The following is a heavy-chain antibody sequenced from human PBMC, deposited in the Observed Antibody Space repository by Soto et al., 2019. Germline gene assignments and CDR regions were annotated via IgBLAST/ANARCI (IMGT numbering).Heavy chain of an antibody. CDR2: IGTAGDT. D-gene: IGHD3-3*01. J-gene: IGHJ6*02. CDR3: ARATTKLRVNDYGMDV. CDR1: GFTFSSYD. V-gene: IGHV3-13*01. Sequence: GGSLRLSCAASGFTFSSYDMHWVRQATGKGLEWVSAIGTAGDTYYPGSVKGRFTISREKAKNSLYLQMNSLRAGDTAVYYCARATTKLRVNDYGMDVWGQGTTVTVS.